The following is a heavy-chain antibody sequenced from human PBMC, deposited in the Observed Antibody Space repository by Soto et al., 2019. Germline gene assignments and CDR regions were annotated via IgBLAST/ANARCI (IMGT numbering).Heavy chain of an antibody. D-gene: IGHD3-9*01. CDR3: AKVFFFQAEDGIRDLRSVSAFLLNRSSDL. J-gene: IGHJ2*01. V-gene: IGHV3-30*18. CDR2: ISYDGSNK. Sequence: KGLEREAVISYDGSNKYYADSVKGRFTISRDNSKNTLYPKMNSLRAEDTAVYYCAKVFFFQAEDGIRDLRSVSAFLLNRSSDL.